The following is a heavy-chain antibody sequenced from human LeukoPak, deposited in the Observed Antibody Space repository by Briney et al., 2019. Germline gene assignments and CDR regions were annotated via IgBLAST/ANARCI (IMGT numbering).Heavy chain of an antibody. Sequence: SETLSLTCTVSGGSISSGYYWGWIRQPPGKGLEWIGSIYHSGSTYYNPSLKSRVTISVDTSKNQFSLKLSSVTAADTAVYYCARDYWDYYDSSGYYPNNFDYWGQGTLVTVSS. V-gene: IGHV4-38-2*02. CDR1: GGSISSGYY. CDR3: ARDYWDYYDSSGYYPNNFDY. J-gene: IGHJ4*02. D-gene: IGHD3-22*01. CDR2: IYHSGST.